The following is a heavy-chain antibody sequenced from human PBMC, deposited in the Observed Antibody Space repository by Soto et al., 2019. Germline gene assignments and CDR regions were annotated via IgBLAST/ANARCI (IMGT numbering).Heavy chain of an antibody. Sequence: QVQLVESGGGVVQPGRSLRLSCAASGFTFSSYGMHWVRQAPGKGLEWVAVIWYDGSNKYYADSVKGRFTISRDNSKNTLYLQMSSLRAEDTAVYYCARDREGLHYWGQGTLVTVSS. CDR1: GFTFSSYG. CDR3: ARDREGLHY. J-gene: IGHJ4*02. V-gene: IGHV3-33*01. CDR2: IWYDGSNK. D-gene: IGHD4-17*01.